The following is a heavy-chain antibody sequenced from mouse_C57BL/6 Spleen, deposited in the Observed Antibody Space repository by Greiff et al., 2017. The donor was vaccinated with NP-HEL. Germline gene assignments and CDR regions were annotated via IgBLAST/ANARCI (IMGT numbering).Heavy chain of an antibody. V-gene: IGHV1-4*01. CDR1: GYTFTSYT. Sequence: VQLQQSGAELARPGASVKMSCKASGYTFTSYTMHWVKQRPGQGLEWIGYINPSSGYTKYNQKFKDKATLTADKSSSTAYMQLSSLTSEDSAVYYCARSGYDGYPDYWGQGTTLTVSS. J-gene: IGHJ2*01. CDR2: INPSSGYT. CDR3: ARSGYDGYPDY. D-gene: IGHD2-3*01.